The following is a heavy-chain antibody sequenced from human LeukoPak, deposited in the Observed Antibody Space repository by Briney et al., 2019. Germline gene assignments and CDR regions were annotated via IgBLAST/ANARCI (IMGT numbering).Heavy chain of an antibody. CDR3: ARDSLGPEGWLDYIDY. V-gene: IGHV3-21*01. Sequence: PGGSLRLSCAASGFTFSSYSMNWVRQAPGKGLEWVSSISSSSSYIYYADSVKGRFTISRDNAKNSLYLQMNGLRAEDTAVYYCARDSLGPEGWLDYIDYWGQGTLVTVSS. D-gene: IGHD6-19*01. J-gene: IGHJ4*02. CDR2: ISSSSSYI. CDR1: GFTFSSYS.